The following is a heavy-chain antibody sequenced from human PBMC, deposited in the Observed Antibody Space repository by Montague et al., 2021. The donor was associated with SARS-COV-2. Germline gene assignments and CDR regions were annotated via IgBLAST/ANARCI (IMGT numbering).Heavy chain of an antibody. J-gene: IGHJ3*02. V-gene: IGHV2-5*02. CDR1: GFSLSTSGVG. CDR2: IYWDDDK. Sequence: PALVKPTQTLTLTCTFSGFSLSTSGVGVGWIRQLPGKALEWLALIYWDDDKRYSPSLKSRLTITKDTSKNQVVLTMTNMDPVDTATYYCTHSRGLLLSDDFDIWGQGTMVTVSS. CDR3: THSRGLLLSDDFDI. D-gene: IGHD1-26*01.